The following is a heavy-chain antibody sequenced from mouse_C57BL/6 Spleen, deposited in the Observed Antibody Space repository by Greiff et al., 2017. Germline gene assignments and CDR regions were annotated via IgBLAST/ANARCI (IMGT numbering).Heavy chain of an antibody. CDR2: IDPETGGT. CDR3: VNWAWFAY. D-gene: IGHD4-1*01. Sequence: QVHVKQSGAELVRPGASVTLSCKASGYTFTDYEMHWVKQTPVHGLEWIGAIDPETGGTAYNQKFKGKAILTADKSSSTAYMGLRSLTSEDSAVYYCVNWAWFAYWGQGTLVTVSA. V-gene: IGHV1-15*01. CDR1: GYTFTDYE. J-gene: IGHJ3*01.